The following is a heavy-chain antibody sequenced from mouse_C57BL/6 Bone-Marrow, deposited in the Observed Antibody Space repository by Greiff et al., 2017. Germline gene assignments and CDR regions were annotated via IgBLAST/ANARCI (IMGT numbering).Heavy chain of an antibody. V-gene: IGHV1-61*01. D-gene: IGHD1-1*01. CDR2: IYPSDSET. Sequence: QSQLQQPGAELVSPGPSVKLSCKASGYTFTSYWVDWVKQRPGQGLEWIGNIYPSDSETHYNQKFKDKATLAVDKSSSPAYVQLSSLTSENSAVYCCARSFYSWGQGTTLTVSS. J-gene: IGHJ2*01. CDR3: ARSFYS. CDR1: GYTFTSYW.